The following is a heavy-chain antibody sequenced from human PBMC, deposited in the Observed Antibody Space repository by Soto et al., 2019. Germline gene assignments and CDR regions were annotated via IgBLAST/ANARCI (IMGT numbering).Heavy chain of an antibody. J-gene: IGHJ4*02. V-gene: IGHV4-31*03. CDR1: GGPISSGGYY. CDR3: ARVLYYRYYFDY. D-gene: IGHD3-22*01. Sequence: SETLSLTCTVSGGPISSGGYYWSWIRQHPGKGLEWIGYIYYNGSTYYNPSLKSRVTISVDTSKNQFSLKLSSVTAADTAVYYCARVLYYRYYFDYWGQGTLVTVSS. CDR2: IYYNGST.